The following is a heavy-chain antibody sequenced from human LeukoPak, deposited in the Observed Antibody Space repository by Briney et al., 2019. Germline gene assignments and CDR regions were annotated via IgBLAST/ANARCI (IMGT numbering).Heavy chain of an antibody. Sequence: KPSETLSLTCSVSGGSINTNNYYWGWIRQSPGKGLEWIGSIYYGGTTYYNPSLKSRVTISVDTSKNQFSLRLSSVTAADTAIYYCASRPAYYGMDVWGQGTTVTVSS. V-gene: IGHV4-39*01. D-gene: IGHD2-2*01. CDR1: GGSINTNNYY. CDR2: IYYGGTT. J-gene: IGHJ6*02. CDR3: ASRPAYYGMDV.